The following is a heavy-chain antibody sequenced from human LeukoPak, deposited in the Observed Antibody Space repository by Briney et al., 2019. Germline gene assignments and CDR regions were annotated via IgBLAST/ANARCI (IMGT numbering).Heavy chain of an antibody. V-gene: IGHV3-23*01. D-gene: IGHD2-2*01. CDR3: TKEVVEAAQGYFSSAMDV. CDR1: GFIFSYYA. Sequence: GGSLRLSCAASGFIFSYYAMSWVRKAPGRGLEWVSTISGSDGSTYYADSVQGRFTISTDNSKNTLYLQMNSLRAEDTAVYYCTKEVVEAAQGYFSSAMDVWGQGTTVTVSS. J-gene: IGHJ6*02. CDR2: ISGSDGST.